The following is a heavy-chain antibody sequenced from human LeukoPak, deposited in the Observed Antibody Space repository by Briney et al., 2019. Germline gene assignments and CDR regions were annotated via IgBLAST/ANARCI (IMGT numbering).Heavy chain of an antibody. D-gene: IGHD6-6*01. CDR3: ARRFGSSSYYYYMDV. J-gene: IGHJ6*03. V-gene: IGHV4-59*01. CDR2: IYYSGST. Sequence: SETLSLTCTVSGGSISSYYRSWIRQPPGKGLEWIGYIYYSGSTNYNPSLKSRVTISVDTSKNQFSLKLSSVTAADTAVYYCARRFGSSSYYYYMDVWGKGTTVTVSS. CDR1: GGSISSYY.